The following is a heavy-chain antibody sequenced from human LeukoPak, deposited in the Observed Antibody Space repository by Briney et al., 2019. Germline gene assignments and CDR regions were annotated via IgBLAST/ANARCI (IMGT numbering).Heavy chain of an antibody. V-gene: IGHV3-7*01. CDR1: GFTFSSYW. CDR3: VRMGRYGDYDY. D-gene: IGHD4-17*01. J-gene: IGHJ4*02. CDR2: IKQDGNEK. Sequence: GGSLRLSCAASGFTFSSYWMSWVRQAPGKGLEWVANIKQDGNEKYYVDSVKGRFTISRDNAKNSLYLQMNSLRAEDTAVYYCVRMGRYGDYDYWGQATLVTVSS.